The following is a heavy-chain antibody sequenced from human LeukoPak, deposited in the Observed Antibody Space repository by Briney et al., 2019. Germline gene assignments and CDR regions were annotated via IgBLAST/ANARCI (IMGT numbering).Heavy chain of an antibody. Sequence: PGRSLTLSCAASGLTFSSYGMHWVRQAPGKGLEWVAVIWYDGSNKYYADSVKGRFTISRDNSKNTLYLQMNSLRAEDTAVYYCARKYSSGWSDYWGQGTLVTVSS. V-gene: IGHV3-33*01. CDR1: GLTFSSYG. CDR2: IWYDGSNK. CDR3: ARKYSSGWSDY. D-gene: IGHD6-19*01. J-gene: IGHJ4*02.